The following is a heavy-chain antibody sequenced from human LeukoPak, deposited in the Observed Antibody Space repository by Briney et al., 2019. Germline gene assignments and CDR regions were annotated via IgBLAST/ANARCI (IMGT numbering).Heavy chain of an antibody. CDR1: GGSIRPYY. CDR2: IYYSGST. CDR3: ARGGYGDSRLDY. V-gene: IGHV4-59*01. D-gene: IGHD4-17*01. J-gene: IGHJ4*02. Sequence: SETLSLTCTVSGGSIRPYYWSWIRLPPGKGLEWIGYIYYSGSTNYNPSLKCRVTISVDTSKNQFSLKLSSVTAADTAVYYCARGGYGDSRLDYWGQGTLVTVSS.